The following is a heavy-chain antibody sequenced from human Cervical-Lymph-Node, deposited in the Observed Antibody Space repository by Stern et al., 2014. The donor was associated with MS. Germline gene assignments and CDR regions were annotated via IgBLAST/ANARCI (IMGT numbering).Heavy chain of an antibody. V-gene: IGHV2-26*01. D-gene: IGHD2-15*01. CDR3: ARIITWYDDAFDI. Sequence: QVTLRESGPVLVKPTETLTLTCTVSGFSLSNARMGVSWIRQPPGKALEWLAHIFSNDEKSYSTALKSRLTISKDTSKSQVVLTMTNMDPGDTATYYCARIITWYDDAFDIWGQGTMVTVSS. CDR2: IFSNDEK. J-gene: IGHJ3*02. CDR1: GFSLSNARMG.